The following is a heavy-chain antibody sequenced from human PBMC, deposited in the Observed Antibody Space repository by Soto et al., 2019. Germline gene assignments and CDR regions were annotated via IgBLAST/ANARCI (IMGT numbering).Heavy chain of an antibody. J-gene: IGHJ3*02. V-gene: IGHV4-59*08. CDR2: IYYSGST. CDR1: GGSISSYY. D-gene: IGHD4-17*01. CDR3: ARLYGDSEAFDI. Sequence: SETLSLTCTVSGGSISSYYWSWIRQPPGKGLEWIGYIYYSGSTNYNPSLKSRVTISVDTSKNQFSLKLSSLTAADTAVYYCARLYGDSEAFDIWGQGTTVTVSS.